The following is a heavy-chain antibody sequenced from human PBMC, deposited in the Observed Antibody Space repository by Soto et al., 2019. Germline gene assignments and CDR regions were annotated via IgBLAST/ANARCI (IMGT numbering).Heavy chain of an antibody. CDR3: ARDIINSSSYYGFYY. J-gene: IGHJ4*02. D-gene: IGHD3-22*01. CDR1: GYTFTSYY. Sequence: EASVKVSCKASGYTFTSYYMHWVRQAPGQGLEWMGIINPSGGSTSYAQKFQGRVTMTRDKSKSTVYMELSSLRSEDTAVYYCARDIINSSSYYGFYYCGQETLFTVSS. V-gene: IGHV1-46*01. CDR2: INPSGGST.